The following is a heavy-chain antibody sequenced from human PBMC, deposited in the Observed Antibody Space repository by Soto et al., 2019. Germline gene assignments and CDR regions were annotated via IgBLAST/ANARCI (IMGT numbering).Heavy chain of an antibody. D-gene: IGHD2-21*02. CDR3: ARLRCGGDCYLRPFIDY. V-gene: IGHV4-39*01. CDR1: GGSISSSSYY. CDR2: IYYSGST. Sequence: SETLSLTCTVSGGSISSSSYYWGWIRQPPGKGLEWIGSIYYSGSTYYNPPLKNRVTISVNTSKNQFSLKLSSVTAADTAVYYCARLRCGGDCYLRPFIDYWGQGTLVTVSS. J-gene: IGHJ4*02.